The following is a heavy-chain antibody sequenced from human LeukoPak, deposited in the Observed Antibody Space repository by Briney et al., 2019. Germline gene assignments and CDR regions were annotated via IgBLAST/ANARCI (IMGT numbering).Heavy chain of an antibody. CDR2: ISWNSGSI. CDR3: AKDWSIAVAGSLQH. V-gene: IGHV3-9*01. Sequence: PGRSLRLSCAASGFTFDDYAMHWVRQAPGKGLEWVSGISWNSGSIGYADSVKGRFTISRDNAKNSLYLQMNSLRAEDTALYYCAKDWSIAVAGSLQHWGQGTLDTVSS. J-gene: IGHJ1*01. D-gene: IGHD6-19*01. CDR1: GFTFDDYA.